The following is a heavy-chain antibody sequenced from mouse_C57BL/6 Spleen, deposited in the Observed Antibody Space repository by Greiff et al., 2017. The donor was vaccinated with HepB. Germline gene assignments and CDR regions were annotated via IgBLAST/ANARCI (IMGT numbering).Heavy chain of an antibody. CDR3: ARRAQGRDYFDY. Sequence: EVHLVESGGGLVQPGGSLKLSCAASGFTFSDYYMYWVRQTPEKRLEWVAYISNGGGSTYYPDTVKGRFTISRDNAKNTLYLQMSRLKSEDTAMYYCARRAQGRDYFDYWGQGTTLTVSS. CDR2: ISNGGGST. J-gene: IGHJ2*01. V-gene: IGHV5-12*01. D-gene: IGHD3-2*02. CDR1: GFTFSDYY.